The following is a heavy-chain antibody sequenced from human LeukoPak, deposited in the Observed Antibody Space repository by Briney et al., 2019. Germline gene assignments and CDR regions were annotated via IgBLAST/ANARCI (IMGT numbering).Heavy chain of an antibody. CDR1: GGSISSSSYY. V-gene: IGHV4-39*07. J-gene: IGHJ4*02. D-gene: IGHD2-15*01. Sequence: PSETLSLTCTVSGGSISSSSYYWGWIRQPPGKGLEWIGSIYYSGSTYYNPSLKSRVTISVDTSKNQFSLKLSSVTAADTAVYYCARARGLVAATEADYWGQGTLVTVSS. CDR3: ARARGLVAATEADY. CDR2: IYYSGST.